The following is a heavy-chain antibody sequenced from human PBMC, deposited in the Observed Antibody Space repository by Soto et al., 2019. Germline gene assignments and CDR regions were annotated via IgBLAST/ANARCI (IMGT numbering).Heavy chain of an antibody. Sequence: SQTRSLTCAISGYSVSSNSAAWNLIRQSPSRGLEWLGRTYYRSKWYSSYAVSVKSRITINPDTSKNQFSLQLNSVTPEDTAVYYCARGPETTMGTFDIWGQGTVVTVSS. CDR3: ARGPETTMGTFDI. J-gene: IGHJ3*02. V-gene: IGHV6-1*01. CDR1: GYSVSSNSAA. D-gene: IGHD5-18*01. CDR2: TYYRSKWYS.